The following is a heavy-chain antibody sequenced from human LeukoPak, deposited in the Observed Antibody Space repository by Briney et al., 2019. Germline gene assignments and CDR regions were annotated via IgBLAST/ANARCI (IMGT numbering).Heavy chain of an antibody. D-gene: IGHD6-13*01. V-gene: IGHV3-23*01. CDR2: ISGSGGIT. CDR3: AKYSSSWYAGAWFDP. J-gene: IGHJ5*02. Sequence: GGSLRLSCAASGFTLSSYAMSWVRQAPGKGLEWVSAISGSGGITYYADSVKGRFTISRDNSKNTLYLQMNSLRAEDTAVYYCAKYSSSWYAGAWFDPWGQGTLVTVSS. CDR1: GFTLSSYA.